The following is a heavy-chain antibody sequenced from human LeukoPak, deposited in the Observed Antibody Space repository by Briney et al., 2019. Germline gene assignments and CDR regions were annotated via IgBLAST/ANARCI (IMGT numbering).Heavy chain of an antibody. V-gene: IGHV3-21*01. CDR1: RFTFSSYS. CDR2: ISSSSSYI. J-gene: IGHJ4*02. Sequence: GGSLRLSCAASRFTFSSYSMNWVRQAPGKGLEWVSSISSSSSYIYYADSVKGRFTISRDNAKNSLYLQMNSLRAEDTAVYYCARDEVGGGYYDFWSGYYWFDYWGQGTLVTVSS. D-gene: IGHD3-3*01. CDR3: ARDEVGGGYYDFWSGYYWFDY.